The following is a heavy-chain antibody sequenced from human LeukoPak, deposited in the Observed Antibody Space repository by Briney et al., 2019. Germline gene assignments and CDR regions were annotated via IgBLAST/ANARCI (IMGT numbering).Heavy chain of an antibody. V-gene: IGHV5-51*01. Sequence: PGEALQISCKGSGYSFTSYWIGWVRQMPGKGLEWMGIIYPGDSDTRYSPSFQGQVTISADKSISTAYLQWSSLKASDTAMYYCARAWELQTVYFDYWGQGTLVTVTS. CDR3: ARAWELQTVYFDY. J-gene: IGHJ4*02. CDR2: IYPGDSDT. CDR1: GYSFTSYW. D-gene: IGHD1-26*01.